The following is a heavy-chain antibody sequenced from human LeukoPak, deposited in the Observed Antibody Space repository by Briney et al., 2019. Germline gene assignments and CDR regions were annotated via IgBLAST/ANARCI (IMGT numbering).Heavy chain of an antibody. CDR2: INPNSGGT. Sequence: GASVKVSCKASGYTFTGYYMHWVRQAPGQGLEWMGWINPNSGGTNYAQKFQGRVTMTRDTSISTAYMELSRLRSDDTAVYYCARVGQYYDILTGPQQEGYYGYWGQGTPVTVSS. D-gene: IGHD3-9*01. J-gene: IGHJ4*03. CDR1: GYTFTGYY. V-gene: IGHV1-2*02. CDR3: ARVGQYYDILTGPQQEGYYGY.